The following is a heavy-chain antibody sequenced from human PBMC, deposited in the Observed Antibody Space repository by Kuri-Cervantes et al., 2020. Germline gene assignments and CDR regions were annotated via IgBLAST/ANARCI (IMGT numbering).Heavy chain of an antibody. CDR3: ARAIAAPGTPENAFDI. D-gene: IGHD6-13*01. Sequence: GESLKISCAASGFTFSNYAIHWVRQAPGKGLDWVAVISRDGTEKYYADSVRGRFTVSRDNTKNILSLQVNSLGPEDTAVYYCARAIAAPGTPENAFDIWGQGTMVTVSS. V-gene: IGHV3-30-3*01. J-gene: IGHJ3*02. CDR1: GFTFSNYA. CDR2: ISRDGTEK.